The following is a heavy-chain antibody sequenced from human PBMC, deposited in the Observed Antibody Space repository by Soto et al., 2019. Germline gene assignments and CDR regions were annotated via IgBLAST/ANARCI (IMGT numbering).Heavy chain of an antibody. CDR2: TYHTGTT. CDR3: ARGGLRYFDSSGYYSGPPLDY. V-gene: IGHV4-38-2*01. Sequence: PSETLSLTCAVSGFSISSDYFWGWIRQPPGKGLEWIGSTYHTGTTYYSPSLKSRATIFLDTSKNQFSLSLTSVTAADTAIYYCARGGLRYFDSSGYYSGPPLDYWGQGARVTVSS. CDR1: GFSISSDYF. J-gene: IGHJ4*02. D-gene: IGHD3-22*01.